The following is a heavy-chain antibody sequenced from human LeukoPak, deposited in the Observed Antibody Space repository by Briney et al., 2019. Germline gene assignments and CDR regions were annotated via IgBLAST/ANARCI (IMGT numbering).Heavy chain of an antibody. Sequence: ASVKVSCKASGYTFTSYDINWVRQATGQGLEWMGWINPNSGGTNYAQKFQGRVTMTRDTSISTAYMELSRLRSDDTAVYYCASLNLGAFDIWGQGTMVTVSS. J-gene: IGHJ3*02. D-gene: IGHD3-16*01. CDR3: ASLNLGAFDI. CDR2: INPNSGGT. CDR1: GYTFTSYD. V-gene: IGHV1-2*02.